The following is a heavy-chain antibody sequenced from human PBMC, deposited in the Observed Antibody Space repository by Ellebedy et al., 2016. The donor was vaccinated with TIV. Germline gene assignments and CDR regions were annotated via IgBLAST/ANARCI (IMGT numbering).Heavy chain of an antibody. Sequence: GESLKISCTASGFVFDTHGMHWVRQAPGKGLEWVASIWLDGSNQDYGDSVKGRFTISRDNSKNILYLQLNSLRSEDTAVYYCAREPYYDLVNGYLDAFDMWGQGTMVTVSS. V-gene: IGHV3-33*01. J-gene: IGHJ3*02. CDR1: GFVFDTHG. CDR3: AREPYYDLVNGYLDAFDM. CDR2: IWLDGSNQ. D-gene: IGHD3-9*01.